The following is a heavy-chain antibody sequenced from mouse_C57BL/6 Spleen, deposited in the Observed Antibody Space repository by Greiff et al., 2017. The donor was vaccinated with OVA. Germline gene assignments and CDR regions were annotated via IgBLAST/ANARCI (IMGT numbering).Heavy chain of an antibody. V-gene: IGHV3-1*01. CDR2: ISYSGST. D-gene: IGHD1-1*01. J-gene: IGHJ1*03. CDR1: GYSITSGYD. Sequence: DVKLQESGPGMVKPSQSLSLTCTVTGYSITSGYDWHWIRHFPGNKLEWMGYISYSGSTNYNPSLKSRISITHDTSKNHFFLKLNSVTTEDTATYYCARGVYYGSSYEYFDVWGTGTTVTVSS. CDR3: ARGVYYGSSYEYFDV.